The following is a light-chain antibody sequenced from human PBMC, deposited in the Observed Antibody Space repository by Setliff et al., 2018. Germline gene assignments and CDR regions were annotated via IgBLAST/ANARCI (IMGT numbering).Light chain of an antibody. J-gene: IGLJ2*01. CDR1: SSNIGSNT. CDR2: RNN. V-gene: IGLV1-44*01. CDR3: AAWDDSLNGVI. Sequence: QSALTQPPSASGTPGQRVTISCSGSSSNIGSNTVNWYQQLPGTAPKLLIYRNNQRPSGVPDRFSGSKSGTSASLAISGLQSEDEADYSCAAWDDSLNGVIFGGGTKVTV.